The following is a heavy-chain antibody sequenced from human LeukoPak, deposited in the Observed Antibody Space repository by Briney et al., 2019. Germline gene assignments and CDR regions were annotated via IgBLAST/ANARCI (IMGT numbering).Heavy chain of an antibody. CDR1: GFTFSSYS. J-gene: IGHJ4*02. CDR2: ISSGSDII. V-gene: IGHV3-48*01. Sequence: QPGGSLRLSCVASGFTFSSYSMNWVRQAPGKGLEWVSYISSGSDIISYADSVKGRFTISRDNSKNMLYLQMNSLRAEDTAVYYCAKPYYYGSRSYMDYWGQGTLVTVSS. D-gene: IGHD3-10*01. CDR3: AKPYYYGSRSYMDY.